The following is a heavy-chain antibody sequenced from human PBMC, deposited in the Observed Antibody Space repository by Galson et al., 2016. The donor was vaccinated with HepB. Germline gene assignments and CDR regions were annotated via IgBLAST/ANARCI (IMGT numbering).Heavy chain of an antibody. CDR1: GFSFSGYW. CDR3: AKESDGVAVSGKSPQIDH. CDR2: IGANAGGT. V-gene: IGHV3-23*01. J-gene: IGHJ4*02. Sequence: SLRLSCAASGFSFSGYWMSWVRQAPGKGLEWVSGIGANAGGTYYADSVKGRFAISRDNSKNTLFLQMDSLRAEDTAVYYCAKESDGVAVSGKSPQIDHWGQGSLVTVSS. D-gene: IGHD6-19*01.